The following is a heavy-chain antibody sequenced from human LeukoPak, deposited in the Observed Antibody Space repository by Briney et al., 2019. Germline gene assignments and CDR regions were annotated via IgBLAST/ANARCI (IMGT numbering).Heavy chain of an antibody. CDR2: ISGSGTYV. CDR3: ARASSKQLAGYLPDGFDI. CDR1: GFTFSSYS. V-gene: IGHV3-21*01. J-gene: IGHJ3*02. Sequence: GGSLRLSCAASGFTFSSYSMNWVRQAAGKGLEWVSSISGSGTYVYYADSVKGRFTISRDNAKNSLSLQMNSLRADDAAVYYCARASSKQLAGYLPDGFDIWGQGTMVTVSS. D-gene: IGHD3-9*01.